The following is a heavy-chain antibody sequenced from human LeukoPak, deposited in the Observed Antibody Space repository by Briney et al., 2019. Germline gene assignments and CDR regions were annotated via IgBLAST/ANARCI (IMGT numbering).Heavy chain of an antibody. CDR3: ARMYYSSRDYYYYGMDV. D-gene: IGHD6-13*01. J-gene: IGHJ6*02. Sequence: GGSLRLSCAASGFTFSSYGMHWVRQAPGKGLEWVSVIWYDGSNKYYADSVKGGFTISRDNSKNTLYLQMNSLRAEDTAVYYCARMYYSSRDYYYYGMDVWGQGTTVTVSS. CDR1: GFTFSSYG. CDR2: IWYDGSNK. V-gene: IGHV3-33*01.